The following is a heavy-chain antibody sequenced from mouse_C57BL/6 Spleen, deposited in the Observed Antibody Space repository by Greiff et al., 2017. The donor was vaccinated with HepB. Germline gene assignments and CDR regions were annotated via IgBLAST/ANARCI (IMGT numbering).Heavy chain of an antibody. CDR2: IYPGSGST. Sequence: QVQLQQPGAELVKPGASVKMSCKASGYTFTSYWITWVKQRPGQGLEWIGDIYPGSGSTNYNEKFKSKATLTVDTSSSTAYMQLSSLTSEDSAVYYCARRRLYDYDGVGSFDYWGQGTTLTVSS. D-gene: IGHD2-4*01. CDR1: GYTFTSYW. V-gene: IGHV1-55*01. J-gene: IGHJ2*01. CDR3: ARRRLYDYDGVGSFDY.